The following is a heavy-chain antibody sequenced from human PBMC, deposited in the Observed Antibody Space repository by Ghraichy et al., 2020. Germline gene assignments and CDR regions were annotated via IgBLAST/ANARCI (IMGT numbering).Heavy chain of an antibody. CDR3: ARWVAAAGRFGYYYYYMDV. CDR2: IYYSGST. Sequence: SETLSLTCTVSGGSISSYYWSWIRQPPGKGLEWIGYIYYSGSTNYNPSLKSRVTISVDTSKNQFSLKLSSVTAADTAVYYCARWVAAAGRFGYYYYYMDVWGKGTTVTVSS. D-gene: IGHD6-13*01. V-gene: IGHV4-59*01. J-gene: IGHJ6*03. CDR1: GGSISSYY.